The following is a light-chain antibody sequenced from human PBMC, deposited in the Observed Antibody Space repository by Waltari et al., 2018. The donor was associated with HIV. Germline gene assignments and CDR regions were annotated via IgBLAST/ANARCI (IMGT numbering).Light chain of an antibody. Sequence: QAGLTQPPSVSKDLRQTATLPCTGNNNNIATQGAAWLQQHQGHPPKLLFFSNDNRPSGISERFSVSRSGNTASLTITGLQPEDEADYYCSTWDSSLSAHVFGGGTKLTVL. V-gene: IGLV10-54*01. J-gene: IGLJ3*02. CDR3: STWDSSLSAHV. CDR2: SND. CDR1: NNNIATQG.